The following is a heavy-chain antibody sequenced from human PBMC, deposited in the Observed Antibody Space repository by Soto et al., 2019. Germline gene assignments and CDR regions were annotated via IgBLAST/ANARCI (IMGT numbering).Heavy chain of an antibody. D-gene: IGHD6-13*01. J-gene: IGHJ4*02. CDR2: MNPNSGNT. CDR1: GYTFTSYD. CDR3: ARGHSSSWYVCDY. Sequence: QVQLVQSGAEVKKPGASVKVSCKASGYTFTSYDINWVRQATGQGLEWMGWMNPNSGNTVYAQKSXXRXTMTRNTSISTADMELSSLRSEDTAVYYCARGHSSSWYVCDYWGQGTLVTVSS. V-gene: IGHV1-8*01.